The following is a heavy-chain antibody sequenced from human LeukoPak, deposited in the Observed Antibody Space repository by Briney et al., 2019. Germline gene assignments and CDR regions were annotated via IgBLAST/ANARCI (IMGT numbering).Heavy chain of an antibody. J-gene: IGHJ5*02. D-gene: IGHD3-10*01. CDR3: AREIMVRGVKGWFDP. V-gene: IGHV1-69*06. CDR2: IIPIFGTA. CDR1: GGTFSSYA. Sequence: SVKVSCKASGGTFSSYAISWVRQAPGQGLEWMGGIIPIFGTANYAQKFQGRVTITADKSTSTAYMELSSLRSEDTAVYYCAREIMVRGVKGWFDPWGQGTLVTVSS.